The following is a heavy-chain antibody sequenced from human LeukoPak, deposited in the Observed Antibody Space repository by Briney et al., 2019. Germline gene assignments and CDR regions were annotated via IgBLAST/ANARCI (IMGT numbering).Heavy chain of an antibody. CDR2: IKPNSGGT. CDR3: ASARYSGHEPFDF. Sequence: ASVKVSCKASGYIFTGYYIHWVRQAPGQGLEWMGWIKPNSGGTNYAQKFQGSVTMTRDTSINTAYMELRSLTSDDTAIYYCASARYSGHEPFDFWGQGTLVTVST. D-gene: IGHD5-12*01. V-gene: IGHV1-2*02. CDR1: GYIFTGYY. J-gene: IGHJ4*02.